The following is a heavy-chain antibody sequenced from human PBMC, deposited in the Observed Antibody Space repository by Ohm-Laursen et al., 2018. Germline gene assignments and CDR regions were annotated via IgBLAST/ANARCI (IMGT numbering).Heavy chain of an antibody. D-gene: IGHD3-10*01. CDR2: MNPISTNT. CDR1: GDTFTSYD. J-gene: IGHJ6*02. Sequence: GASVKVSCKASGDTFTSYDINWVRQATGQGLEWMGWMNPISTNTGYAQTFQGRVTMTRDTSTSTAYMELSSLRSEDTAVYYCARVRSSNRPFGLYYDAMDVRGQGTTVVVSS. CDR3: ARVRSSNRPFGLYYDAMDV. V-gene: IGHV1-8*01.